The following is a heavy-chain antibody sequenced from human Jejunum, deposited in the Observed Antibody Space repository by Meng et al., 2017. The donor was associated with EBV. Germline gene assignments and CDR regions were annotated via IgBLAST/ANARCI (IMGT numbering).Heavy chain of an antibody. CDR1: GGAISSSSYN. V-gene: IGHV4-39*01. D-gene: IGHD1-26*01. CDR3: ARQGPSGRTFDY. CDR2: YYNSGST. Sequence: QLQRQDPGPGLVKPALSLTLTCTVSGGAISSSSYNWGWIGQPPGKGLGWIGTYYNSGSTYYNPSLKSRVTISVDTSKNQFSLKLISVTAADTAAYYCARQGPSGRTFDYWGQGTLVTVSS. J-gene: IGHJ4*02.